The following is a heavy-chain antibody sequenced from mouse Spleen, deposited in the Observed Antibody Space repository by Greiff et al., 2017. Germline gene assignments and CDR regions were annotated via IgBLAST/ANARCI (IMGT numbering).Heavy chain of an antibody. V-gene: IGHV14-1*01. D-gene: IGHD2-10*01. CDR3: TTFSYYGNDYYAMDY. Sequence: EVQLQQSGAELVRPGASVKLSCTASGFNIKDYYMHWVKQRPEQGLEWIGRIDPEDGDTEYAPKFQGKATMTADTSSNTAYLQLSSLTSEDTAVYYCTTFSYYGNDYYAMDYWGQGTSVTVSS. J-gene: IGHJ4*01. CDR2: IDPEDGDT. CDR1: GFNIKDYY.